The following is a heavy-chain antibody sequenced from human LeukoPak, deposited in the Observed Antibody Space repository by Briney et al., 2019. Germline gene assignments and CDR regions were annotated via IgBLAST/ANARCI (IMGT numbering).Heavy chain of an antibody. Sequence: GGSLRLSCAASGFTFSSYWMSWVRQAPGKGLEWVANIKQDGSEKYYVDSVKGRFTISRDNAKNSLYLQMNSLRAEDTAVYYCARAGPYSSSWYVDYWGQGTLVTVSS. CDR3: ARAGPYSSSWYVDY. V-gene: IGHV3-7*01. CDR2: IKQDGSEK. CDR1: GFTFSSYW. J-gene: IGHJ4*02. D-gene: IGHD6-13*01.